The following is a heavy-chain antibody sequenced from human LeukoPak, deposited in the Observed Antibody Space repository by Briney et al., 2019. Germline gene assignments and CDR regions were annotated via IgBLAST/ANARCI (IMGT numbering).Heavy chain of an antibody. V-gene: IGHV3-33*06. Sequence: GGSLRLSCAASGFTFSSYGMHWVRQAPGKGLEWVTLIWYDGSNKYYADSVKGRFTISRDNSKNTLYLQMNSLRAEDTAVYYCAKDSPYYYDSSGYYDYWGQGTLVTVSS. CDR2: IWYDGSNK. CDR3: AKDSPYYYDSSGYYDY. J-gene: IGHJ4*02. CDR1: GFTFSSYG. D-gene: IGHD3-22*01.